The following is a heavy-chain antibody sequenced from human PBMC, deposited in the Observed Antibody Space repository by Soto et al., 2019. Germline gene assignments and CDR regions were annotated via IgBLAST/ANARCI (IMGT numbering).Heavy chain of an antibody. CDR2: IIPIFGTA. Sequence: QVQLVQSGAEVKKPGSSVKVSCKASAGTFSSYAISWVRQAPGQGLEWMGGIIPIFGTANYAQKFQGRVTITADKSTSTAYMELSSLRSEDTAVYYCARERTTVTTGPNWFDPWGQGTLVTVSS. D-gene: IGHD4-4*01. CDR3: ARERTTVTTGPNWFDP. CDR1: AGTFSSYA. J-gene: IGHJ5*02. V-gene: IGHV1-69*06.